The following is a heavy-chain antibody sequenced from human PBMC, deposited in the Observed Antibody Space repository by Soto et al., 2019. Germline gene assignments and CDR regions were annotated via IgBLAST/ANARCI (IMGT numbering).Heavy chain of an antibody. CDR3: PTVWLGESPH. CDR2: IYYSGST. CDR1: GGSISSSSYY. Sequence: QLQLQESGPGLVKPSETLSLTCTVSGGSISSSSYYWGWIRQPPGKGLEWIGSIYYSGSTHYTPSLTSRVTTSAATSKTPSSLRLSSVTAAPTAVYSCPTVWLGESPHWRQGTLVTVSS. V-gene: IGHV4-39*01. J-gene: IGHJ1*01. D-gene: IGHD3-10*01.